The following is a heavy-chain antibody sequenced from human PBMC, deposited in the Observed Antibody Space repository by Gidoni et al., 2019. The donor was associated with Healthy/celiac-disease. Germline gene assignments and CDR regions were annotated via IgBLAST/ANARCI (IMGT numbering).Heavy chain of an antibody. CDR3: AKDLGYCSSTSCYYDY. Sequence: EVQLLESGGGLVQPGGSLRLSCAASGFTFSSYAMSWVRQAPGKGLEWVSAISGSGGSTYYADSVKGRCTISRDNSKNTLYLQMNSLRAEDTAVYYCAKDLGYCSSTSCYYDYWGQGTLVTVSS. D-gene: IGHD2-2*03. V-gene: IGHV3-23*01. J-gene: IGHJ4*02. CDR1: GFTFSSYA. CDR2: ISGSGGST.